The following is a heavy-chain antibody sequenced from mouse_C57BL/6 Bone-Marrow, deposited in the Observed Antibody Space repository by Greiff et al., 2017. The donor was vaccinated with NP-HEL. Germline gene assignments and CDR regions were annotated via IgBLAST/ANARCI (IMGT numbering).Heavy chain of an antibody. D-gene: IGHD3-2*02. CDR2: IYPRDGST. CDR3: ATPTAQARNYYAMDY. Sequence: VQLQESDAELVKPGASVKISCKVSGYTFTDHTIHWMKQRPEQGLEWIGYIYPRDGSTKYNEKFKGKATLTADKSSSTAYMQLNSLTSEDSAVYFCATPTAQARNYYAMDYWGQGTSVTVSS. CDR1: GYTFTDHT. V-gene: IGHV1-78*01. J-gene: IGHJ4*01.